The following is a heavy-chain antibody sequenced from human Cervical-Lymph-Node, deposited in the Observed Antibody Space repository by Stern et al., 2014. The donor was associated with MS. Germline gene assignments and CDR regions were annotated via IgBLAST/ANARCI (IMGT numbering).Heavy chain of an antibody. J-gene: IGHJ4*02. CDR1: GGTFSSSD. D-gene: IGHD3-10*01. CDR3: ALGGFGHYFEY. V-gene: IGHV1-69*01. CDR2: IIPIVGTA. Sequence: VQLGESGAEVQKPGSSVKVSCRASGGTFSSSDISWVRQAPGQGLEWMGGIIPIVGTANYAQKYQGRVTITADESTSTAYMELSSLRSEDTAIYYCALGGFGHYFEYWGQGTLVTVSS.